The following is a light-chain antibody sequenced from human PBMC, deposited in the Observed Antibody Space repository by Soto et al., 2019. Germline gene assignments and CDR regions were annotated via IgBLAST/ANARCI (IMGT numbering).Light chain of an antibody. J-gene: IGLJ3*02. Sequence: QSVLTQPPSVSGAPGQRVTISCTGSSSNIGAGYDVLWYQQLPGTAPKLLIYGNSNRPSGVPDRFSGSKSGTSASLAITGLQAEDEADYYCQSYDSSLSALFGGGTKLTV. CDR3: QSYDSSLSAL. V-gene: IGLV1-40*01. CDR1: SSNIGAGYD. CDR2: GNS.